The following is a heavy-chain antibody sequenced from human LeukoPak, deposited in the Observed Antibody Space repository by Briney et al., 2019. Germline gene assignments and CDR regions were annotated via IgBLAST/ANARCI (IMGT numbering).Heavy chain of an antibody. V-gene: IGHV4-59*08. CDR3: AGGYYEYYYYYGMDV. Sequence: SETLSLTCTVSGGSISSYYWSWIRQPPGKGLEWIGYIYYRGSTNYNPSLKSRVTISVDTSKNQFSLKLSSVTAADTAVYYCAGGYYEYYYYYGMDVWGQGTTVTVSS. CDR2: IYYRGST. CDR1: GGSISSYY. D-gene: IGHD3-22*01. J-gene: IGHJ6*02.